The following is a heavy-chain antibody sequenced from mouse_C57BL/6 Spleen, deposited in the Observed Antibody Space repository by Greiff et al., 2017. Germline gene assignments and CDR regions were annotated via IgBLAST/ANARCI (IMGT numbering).Heavy chain of an antibody. D-gene: IGHD1-1*01. V-gene: IGHV1-19*01. Sequence: EVQLQQSGPVLVQPGASVKMSCKASGYTFTDYYMNWVKQSHGKSLEWIGVINPYNGGTSYNQKFTGKATLTVDKSSSTAYMELNSLTSEDAAVYYCARGDYYGSRVPYYFDYWGQGTTLTVSS. J-gene: IGHJ2*01. CDR3: ARGDYYGSRVPYYFDY. CDR1: GYTFTDYY. CDR2: INPYNGGT.